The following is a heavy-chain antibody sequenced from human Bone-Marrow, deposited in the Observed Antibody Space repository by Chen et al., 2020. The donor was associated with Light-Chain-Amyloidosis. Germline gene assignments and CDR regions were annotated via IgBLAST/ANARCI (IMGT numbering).Heavy chain of an antibody. J-gene: IGHJ6*03. D-gene: IGHD1-1*01. CDR2: ISGNSGIM. CDR3: VKSFAPHWYYMDV. V-gene: IGHV3-9*01. CDR1: GFTFDHFA. Sequence: EAQLVESGGGLVQPGRSLRLSCAASGFTFDHFAMHWVRQARGKGLEWVSGISGNSGIMGYAESVRGRFNISRDNAKNSLDLQMNSLRPEDTALYYCVKSFAPHWYYMDVLGKGTSVTVSS.